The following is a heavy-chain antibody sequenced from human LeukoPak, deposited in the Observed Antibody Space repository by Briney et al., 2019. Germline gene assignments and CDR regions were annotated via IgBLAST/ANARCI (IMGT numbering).Heavy chain of an antibody. D-gene: IGHD6-13*01. Sequence: GASVKVSCRASGYTFTSFGVSWVRQAPGQGLEWMGWISAYNGNTNYAQRLQGRVTMTTDTSTSTAYMELRNLRSDDTAVYYCARDLGDSSSLTFFDYWGQGSLVTVSS. CDR1: GYTFTSFG. J-gene: IGHJ4*02. CDR2: ISAYNGNT. CDR3: ARDLGDSSSLTFFDY. V-gene: IGHV1-18*01.